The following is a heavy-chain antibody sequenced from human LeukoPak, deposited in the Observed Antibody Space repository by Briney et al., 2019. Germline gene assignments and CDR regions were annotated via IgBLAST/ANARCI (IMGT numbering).Heavy chain of an antibody. Sequence: GESLKTPCKGSGYSFTSYWIGWVRQMPGKGLEWMGLIYPDDADTRYSPSFQGQVAISADKSISTAYLQWSSLKASDTAMYYCARHDGDGYNRARPHVDVWGQGNTVTVSS. CDR1: GYSFTSYW. CDR2: IYPDDADT. CDR3: ARHDGDGYNRARPHVDV. V-gene: IGHV5-51*01. J-gene: IGHJ6*02. D-gene: IGHD5-24*01.